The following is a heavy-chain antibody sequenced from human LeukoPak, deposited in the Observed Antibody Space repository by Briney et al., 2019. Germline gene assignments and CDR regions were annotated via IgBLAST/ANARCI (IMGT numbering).Heavy chain of an antibody. CDR1: GYTYSNYW. J-gene: IGHJ4*02. D-gene: IGHD3-22*01. CDR2: IFPYDSNT. V-gene: IGHV5-51*01. Sequence: GESLKISCKGSGYTYSNYWIGWVRQMPGKGVEWMGIIFPYDSNTRYSPSFQDQVTISADTSIRTAYLQWNSLKASDTAVYYCARHYYDSGGSFADYWGQGTRVTVSS. CDR3: ARHYYDSGGSFADY.